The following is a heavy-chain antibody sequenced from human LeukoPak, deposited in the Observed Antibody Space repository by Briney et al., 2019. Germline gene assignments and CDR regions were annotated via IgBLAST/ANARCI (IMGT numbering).Heavy chain of an antibody. CDR3: ARGRSSWYDPDY. CDR2: INPNSGGT. CDR1: GYSFTGYY. D-gene: IGHD6-13*01. V-gene: IGHV1-2*06. J-gene: IGHJ4*02. Sequence: ASVKVSCKASGYSFTGYYMYWVRQAPGQGLEWMGRINPNSGGTNYAQKFQGRVTMTRDTSISTAYMELSRLRSDDTAVYYCARGRSSWYDPDYWGQGTLVTVSS.